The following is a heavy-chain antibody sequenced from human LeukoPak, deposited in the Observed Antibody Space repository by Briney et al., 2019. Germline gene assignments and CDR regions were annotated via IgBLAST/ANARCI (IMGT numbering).Heavy chain of an antibody. CDR3: ARSSSVTIPGYHFDY. D-gene: IGHD2-21*01. J-gene: IGHJ4*02. V-gene: IGHV1-18*01. CDR2: ISAYNGNT. Sequence: ASVKVSCKASVYTFTSYGISWVRQAPGQGLEWMGWISAYNGNTNYAQKLQGRVTMTTDTSTSTAYMELRSLRSDDTAVYYCARSSSVTIPGYHFDYWGQGTLVTVSS. CDR1: VYTFTSYG.